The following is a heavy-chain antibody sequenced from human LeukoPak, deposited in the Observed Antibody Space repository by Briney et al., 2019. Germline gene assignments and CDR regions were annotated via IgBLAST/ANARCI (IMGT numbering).Heavy chain of an antibody. CDR3: ARGRVRARRGCSSTSCHPYYFDY. V-gene: IGHV4-4*07. D-gene: IGHD2-2*01. J-gene: IGHJ4*02. Sequence: PSETLSLTCTVSGGSISSYYWSWIRQPAGKGLEWIGRIYTSGSTNYNPSLKSRVTMSVDTSKNQFSLKLSSVTAADTAVYYCARGRVRARRGCSSTSCHPYYFDYWGQGTLVTVSS. CDR1: GGSISSYY. CDR2: IYTSGST.